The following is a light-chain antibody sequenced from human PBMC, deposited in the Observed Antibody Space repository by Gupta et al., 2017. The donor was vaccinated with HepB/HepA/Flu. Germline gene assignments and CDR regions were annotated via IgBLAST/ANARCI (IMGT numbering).Light chain of an antibody. CDR1: QSINSY. Sequence: DIQMTQSPSSLSASVGDRVTITCRASQSINSYLNWYQEKPGKAPKLLIYASSSLQSGVPSRFSGSGSGTDFTLTISRLQPEDFATYYCQQRSSTPSTFGQGTKVEIK. CDR2: ASS. CDR3: QQRSSTPST. V-gene: IGKV1-39*01. J-gene: IGKJ1*01.